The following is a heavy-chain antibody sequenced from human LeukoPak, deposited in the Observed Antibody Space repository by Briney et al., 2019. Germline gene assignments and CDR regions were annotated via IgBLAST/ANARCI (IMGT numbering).Heavy chain of an antibody. V-gene: IGHV4-39*01. CDR3: ASPRGGAGRPFDY. Sequence: RPSETLSLTCTVSGVSISSSSYYWGWIRQPPGKGLEWIGSIYYSGSTYYNPSLKSRVTISVDTSKNQFSLKLSSVTAADTAVYYCASPRGGAGRPFDYWGQGTLVTVSS. CDR2: IYYSGST. D-gene: IGHD3-10*01. J-gene: IGHJ4*02. CDR1: GVSISSSSYY.